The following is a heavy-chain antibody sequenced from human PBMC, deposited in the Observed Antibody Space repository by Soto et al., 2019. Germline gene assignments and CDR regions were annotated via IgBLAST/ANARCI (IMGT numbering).Heavy chain of an antibody. CDR1: GFTFSSYA. CDR2: ISGSGGST. J-gene: IGHJ4*02. D-gene: IGHD3-9*01. CDR3: AKDRVGYDILTGYLDH. Sequence: PGGSLRLSCAASGFTFSSYAMSWVRQAPGKGLEWVSAISGSGGSTYYADSVKGRFTISRDNSKNTLYLQMNSLRAEDTAVYYCAKDRVGYDILTGYLDHWGQGTLVTVSS. V-gene: IGHV3-23*01.